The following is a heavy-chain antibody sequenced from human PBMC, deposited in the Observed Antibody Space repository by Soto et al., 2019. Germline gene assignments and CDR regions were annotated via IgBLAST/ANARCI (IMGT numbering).Heavy chain of an antibody. J-gene: IGHJ5*02. CDR1: GGALTSSSYY. V-gene: IGHV4-39*01. Sequence: PSETLYLTCTVSGGALTSSSYYWDWIRQPTGKGLEWIGSIDYSENTYYNPSLKSRVAMSVDTSKNQFYLKLSSLTAADTAVFYCARQAVAPPTPRRDWFDPWGQGTLVTVSS. D-gene: IGHD2-2*01. CDR2: IDYSENT. CDR3: ARQAVAPPTPRRDWFDP.